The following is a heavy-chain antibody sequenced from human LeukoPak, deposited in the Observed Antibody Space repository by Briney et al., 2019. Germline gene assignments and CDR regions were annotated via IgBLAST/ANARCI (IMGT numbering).Heavy chain of an antibody. CDR3: ALIEDYDFWSSGNDAFDI. J-gene: IGHJ3*02. V-gene: IGHV3-74*01. CDR1: GFTFSSYW. Sequence: GGSLRLSCAASGFTFSSYWMHWVRQAPGKGLVWVSRINSDGSSTSYADSVKGRFTISRDNAKNTLYLQMNSPRAEDTAVYYCALIEDYDFWSSGNDAFDIWGQGTMVTVSS. D-gene: IGHD3-3*01. CDR2: INSDGSST.